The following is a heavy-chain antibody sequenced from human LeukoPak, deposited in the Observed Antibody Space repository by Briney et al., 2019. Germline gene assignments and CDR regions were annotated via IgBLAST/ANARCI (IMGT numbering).Heavy chain of an antibody. D-gene: IGHD2-2*01. CDR1: GGTFSSYA. J-gene: IGHJ6*03. V-gene: IGHV1-69*13. Sequence: SVKVSCKASGGTFSSYAISWVRQAPGQGLEWMGGIIPIFGTANYAQKFQGRVTITADESTSTAYMELSSLRSEDTAVYYCARAGARYSSSTSCYRYYYYYMDVWGKGTTVTVSS. CDR2: IIPIFGTA. CDR3: ARAGARYSSSTSCYRYYYYYMDV.